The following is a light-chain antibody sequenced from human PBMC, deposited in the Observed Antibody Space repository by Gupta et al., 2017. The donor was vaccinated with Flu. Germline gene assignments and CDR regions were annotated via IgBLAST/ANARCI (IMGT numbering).Light chain of an antibody. CDR3: QQRSNWPPLT. V-gene: IGKV3-11*01. CDR1: QSVSSY. J-gene: IGKJ4*01. CDR2: EAS. Sequence: IVFSLSPPTLSLSPGERATLPCRASQSVSSYLDGNQQKPGQAPRLLSYEASNRATGIPGRVSGSGSGTDCTLTISSLEPEDVAVYDGQQRSNWPPLTCGGGTKVEIK.